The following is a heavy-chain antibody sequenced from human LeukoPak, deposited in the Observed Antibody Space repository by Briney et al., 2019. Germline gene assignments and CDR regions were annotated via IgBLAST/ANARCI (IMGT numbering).Heavy chain of an antibody. CDR1: GFTPRNYG. CDR2: ISSAGATT. V-gene: IGHV3-23*01. CDR3: AKGNFYHHDPAGYLEEHALDM. D-gene: IGHD3-9*01. J-gene: IGHJ3*02. Sequence: GGSLRLSCGASGFTPRNYGMTWVRQAPGKGLEWVSIISSAGATTYYAESVKGRFTISRDNSKNTVYLQMYSLRADDTAVYYCAKGNFYHHDPAGYLEEHALDMWGQGTMVTVSS.